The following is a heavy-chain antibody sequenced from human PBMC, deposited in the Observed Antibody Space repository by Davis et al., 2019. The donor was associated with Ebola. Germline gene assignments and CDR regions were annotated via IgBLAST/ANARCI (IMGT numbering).Heavy chain of an antibody. Sequence: AASVKVSCKASHYTFSSYGITWVRQAPGQGLEYMGWISAYTGNTNYAQKLQGRVTMTTDTSTSTAYMELRSLRSDDTAVYYCARSWSRHFDYWGQGTLVTVSS. CDR2: ISAYTGNT. V-gene: IGHV1-18*04. CDR1: HYTFSSYG. CDR3: ARSWSRHFDY. J-gene: IGHJ4*02.